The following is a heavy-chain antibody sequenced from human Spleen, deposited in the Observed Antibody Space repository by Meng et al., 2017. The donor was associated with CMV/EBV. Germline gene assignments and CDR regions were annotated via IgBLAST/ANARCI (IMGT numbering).Heavy chain of an antibody. CDR2: IIPIPATR. V-gene: IGHV1-69*10. CDR3: ATSGGIGSGTYREYFDY. CDR1: GGTFSSYA. Sequence: SVKVSCKASGGTFSSYAINWVRQAPGQGLEWMGGIIPIPATRNYAQNFQGRVTITADKSTNTAYMELNSLRSEDTAVYYCATSGGIGSGTYREYFDYWGQGTLVTVSS. D-gene: IGHD1-26*01. J-gene: IGHJ4*02.